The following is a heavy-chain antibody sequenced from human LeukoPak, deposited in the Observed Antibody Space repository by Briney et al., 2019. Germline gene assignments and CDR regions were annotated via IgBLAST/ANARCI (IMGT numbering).Heavy chain of an antibody. Sequence: TSETLSLTCTVSGGSISSYYWSWIRQPPGKGLEWIGYIYYSGSTNYNPSLKSRVTISVDTSKNQFSLKLSSVTAADTAVYYCARDRPPYYYDSSGSFDYWGQGTLVTVSS. D-gene: IGHD3-22*01. V-gene: IGHV4-59*01. CDR3: ARDRPPYYYDSSGSFDY. CDR2: IYYSGST. J-gene: IGHJ4*02. CDR1: GGSISSYY.